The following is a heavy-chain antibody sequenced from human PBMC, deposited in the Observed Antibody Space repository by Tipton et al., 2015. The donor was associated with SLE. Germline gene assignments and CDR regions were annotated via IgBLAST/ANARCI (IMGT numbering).Heavy chain of an antibody. CDR1: GGSISSYY. Sequence: TLSLTCTVSGGSISSYYWSWFRQPPGKGLEWIGYIYTSGSTNYNPSLKSRVTISVDTSKNQFSLKLSSVTAADTAVYYCARGGVTTVTAVWGQGTMVTVSS. CDR2: IYTSGST. J-gene: IGHJ3*01. V-gene: IGHV4-4*08. CDR3: ARGGVTTVTAV. D-gene: IGHD4-17*01.